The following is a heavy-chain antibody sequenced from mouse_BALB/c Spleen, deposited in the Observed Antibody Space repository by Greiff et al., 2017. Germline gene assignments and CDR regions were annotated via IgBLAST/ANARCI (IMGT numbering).Heavy chain of an antibody. J-gene: IGHJ4*01. CDR3: ARYYYAMDY. V-gene: IGHV5-6-3*01. Sequence: EVKLVESGGGLVQPGGSLKLSCAASVFTFSSYGMSWVRQTPDKRLELVATINSNGGSTYYPDSVKGRFPISRDNAKNTLYLQMSSLKSEDTAMYYCARYYYAMDYWGQGTSVTVSS. CDR2: INSNGGST. CDR1: VFTFSSYG.